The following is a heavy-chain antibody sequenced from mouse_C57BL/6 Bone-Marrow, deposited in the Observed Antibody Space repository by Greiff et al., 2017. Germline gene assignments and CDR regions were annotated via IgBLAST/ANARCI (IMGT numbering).Heavy chain of an antibody. CDR1: GFTFSSYG. J-gene: IGHJ3*01. CDR2: ISSGGSYT. Sequence: EVQRVESEGDLVKPGGSLKLSCAASGFTFSSYGMSWVRQTPDKRLEWVATISSGGSYTYYPDSVKGRFTISRDNAKNTLYLQMSSLKSEDTAMYYCASGYGSSYVWFAYWGQGTLVTVSA. D-gene: IGHD1-1*01. V-gene: IGHV5-6*01. CDR3: ASGYGSSYVWFAY.